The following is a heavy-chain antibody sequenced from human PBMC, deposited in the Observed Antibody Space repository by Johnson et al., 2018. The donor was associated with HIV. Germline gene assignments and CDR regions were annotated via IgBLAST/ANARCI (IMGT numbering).Heavy chain of an antibody. CDR2: IYSGGST. Sequence: QVQLVESGGGVVQPGGSLRLSCAASGFTFSSYGMHWVRQAPGKGLEWVSVIYSGGSTYYADSVNGRFTISRDNSKNTLFLHMNSLRTEDTAIYYCARVGVSGYDLAAFDIWGRGTMVTVSS. J-gene: IGHJ3*02. CDR1: GFTFSSYG. CDR3: ARVGVSGYDLAAFDI. V-gene: IGHV3-NL1*01. D-gene: IGHD5-12*01.